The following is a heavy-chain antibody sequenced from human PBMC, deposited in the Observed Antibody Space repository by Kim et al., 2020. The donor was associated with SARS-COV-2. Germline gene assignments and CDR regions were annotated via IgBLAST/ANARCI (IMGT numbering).Heavy chain of an antibody. J-gene: IGHJ4*02. V-gene: IGHV4-39*01. Sequence: RVTISVDTSKNQFSLKLSSVTAADTAVYYCARQRDSYVWGSYRYFADFDYWGQGTLVTVSS. D-gene: IGHD3-16*02. CDR3: ARQRDSYVWGSYRYFADFDY.